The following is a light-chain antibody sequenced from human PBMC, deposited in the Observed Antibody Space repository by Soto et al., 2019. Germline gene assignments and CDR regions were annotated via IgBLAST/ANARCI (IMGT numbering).Light chain of an antibody. Sequence: DVQMTQSPSSLSVSVGDRVTITCRASQIINTYLNWYQQKPGKAPKLLIFAASTLQNGVPSRFRGSGSGTDFTLTITSLQPEDVATYYCQQSFTTPPYTFGQGTKLEIK. J-gene: IGKJ2*01. CDR3: QQSFTTPPYT. V-gene: IGKV1-39*01. CDR1: QIINTY. CDR2: AAS.